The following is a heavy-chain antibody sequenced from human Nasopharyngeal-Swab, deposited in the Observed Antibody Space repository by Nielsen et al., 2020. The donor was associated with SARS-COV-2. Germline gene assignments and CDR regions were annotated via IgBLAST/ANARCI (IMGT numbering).Heavy chain of an antibody. V-gene: IGHV4-39*07. CDR3: ARTYNDFWSAYSTAAFDM. Sequence: SETLSLTCSVSGGSIGIINYFWCWIRQPPGKGLEWIGSISYSGSTHYNPSLESRVLISIDTSKKQFSLKLSTVTAADTAVYYCARTYNDFWSAYSTAAFDMWGQGTMVTVSS. D-gene: IGHD3-3*01. J-gene: IGHJ3*02. CDR2: ISYSGST. CDR1: GGSIGIINYF.